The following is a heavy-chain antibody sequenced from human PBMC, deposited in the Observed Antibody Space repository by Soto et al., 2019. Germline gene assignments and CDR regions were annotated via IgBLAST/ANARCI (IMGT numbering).Heavy chain of an antibody. D-gene: IGHD5-12*01. CDR3: ARDAINSGYDRTRGMDG. Sequence: SQTLSLTCVISGDSVSSNSAAWNWIRQSPSRGLEWLGRTYYRSKWYNDYAVSVKSRITINPDTSKNQFSLQLNSVTPEDTAVYYCARDAINSGYDRTRGMDGGGQGTTVTVS. J-gene: IGHJ6*02. CDR1: GDSVSSNSAA. V-gene: IGHV6-1*01. CDR2: TYYRSKWYN.